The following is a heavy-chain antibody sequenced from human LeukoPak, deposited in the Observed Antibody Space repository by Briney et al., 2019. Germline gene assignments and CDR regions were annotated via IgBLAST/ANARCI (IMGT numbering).Heavy chain of an antibody. CDR1: DDSLRGSIYF. CDR2: VSYSGST. D-gene: IGHD3-10*01. Sequence: PSETLSLTCTVSDDSLRGSIYFWSWLRQPPGKGLEWIGYVSYSGSTDYSPSLKGRVAISIDMSKNHFSLKVSSVTAADTAVYYCAREYLEYGSGNDYFDYWGQGTLVTVSS. V-gene: IGHV4-61*03. J-gene: IGHJ4*02. CDR3: AREYLEYGSGNDYFDY.